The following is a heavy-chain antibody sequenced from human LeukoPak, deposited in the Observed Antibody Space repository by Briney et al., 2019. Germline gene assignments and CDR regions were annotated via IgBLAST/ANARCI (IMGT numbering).Heavy chain of an antibody. D-gene: IGHD6-6*01. CDR2: IYTSGST. CDR1: GGSISSDY. CDR3: ARYGLAYSSSSWFDY. Sequence: SETLSLTCTVSGGSISSDYWSWIRQPAGKGLEWIGRIYTSGSTNYNPSLKSRVTMSVDTSKNQFSLKLSSVTAADTAVYYCARYGLAYSSSSWFDYWGQGTLVTVSS. J-gene: IGHJ4*02. V-gene: IGHV4-4*07.